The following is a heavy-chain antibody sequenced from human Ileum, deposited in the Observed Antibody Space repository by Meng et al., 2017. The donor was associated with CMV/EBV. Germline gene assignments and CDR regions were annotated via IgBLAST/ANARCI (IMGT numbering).Heavy chain of an antibody. CDR3: AHKQAASDYVWHY. J-gene: IGHJ4*02. V-gene: IGHV2-5*02. CDR2: VYWDDDK. Sequence: QITLKESGPTVVKPTQTLTLTCTFSGFSPNTNGLGVGWVRQAPGKGLEWLALVYWDDDKRFNPSLRARLTITKDTSKNQVVLTLTNMDPVDTATYYCAHKQAASDYVWHYWGQGTLVTVSS. D-gene: IGHD3-16*01. CDR1: GFSPNTNGLG.